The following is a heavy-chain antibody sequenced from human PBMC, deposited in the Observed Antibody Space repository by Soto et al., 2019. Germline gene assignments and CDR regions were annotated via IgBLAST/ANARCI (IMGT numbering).Heavy chain of an antibody. V-gene: IGHV1-24*01. D-gene: IGHD2-2*01. CDR3: ASPTPLGYCSSTGCYPYYYYGMDV. CDR1: GYILTELS. Sequence: GASVKVSCKVSGYILTELSMHWVRQAPGEGLEWMGRFDPEDGETIYAQKFQGRVTLTEDTSTDTAYMELSSLRSEDSAVYYCASPTPLGYCSSTGCYPYYYYGMDVWGQGTTVTVSS. J-gene: IGHJ6*02. CDR2: FDPEDGET.